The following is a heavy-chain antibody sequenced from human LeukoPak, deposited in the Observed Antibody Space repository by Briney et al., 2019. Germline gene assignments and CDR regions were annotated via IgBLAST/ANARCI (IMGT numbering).Heavy chain of an antibody. Sequence: SETLSLTCTVSGGSISSYYWSWIRQPPGKGLEWIGYIYYSGSTNYNPSLKSRVTISVDTSKNQFSLKLSSVTAADTAVYYCARSRFGELYYFDYWDQGTLVTVSS. CDR2: IYYSGST. J-gene: IGHJ4*02. CDR1: GGSISSYY. D-gene: IGHD3-10*01. V-gene: IGHV4-59*01. CDR3: ARSRFGELYYFDY.